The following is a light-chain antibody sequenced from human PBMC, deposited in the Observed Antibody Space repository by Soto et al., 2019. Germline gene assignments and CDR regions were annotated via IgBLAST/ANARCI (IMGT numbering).Light chain of an antibody. CDR1: SSDVGSYNL. CDR3: CSYAGSSSNWV. J-gene: IGLJ3*02. CDR2: DVS. V-gene: IGLV2-23*02. Sequence: QSVLTQPASVSGSPGQSVTISCTGTSSDVGSYNLVSWYQQHPSTAPTLMIYDVSKRPSGVSDRFSGSKSGNTASLSISGLQAGDEADYYCCSYAGSSSNWVFGGGTKLTVL.